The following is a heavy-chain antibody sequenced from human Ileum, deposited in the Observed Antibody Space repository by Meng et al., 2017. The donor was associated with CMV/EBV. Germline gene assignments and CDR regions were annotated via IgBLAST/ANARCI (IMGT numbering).Heavy chain of an antibody. CDR2: ISGSGGST. V-gene: IGHV3-23*01. J-gene: IGHJ6*02. Sequence: GESLKISCAASGFTFSSYSMNWVRQAPGKGLEWVSAISGSGGSTYYADSVKGRFTISRDNSKNTLYLQMNSLRAEDTAVYYCAKDQGQLERRVGGFRYYYYYGMDVWGQGTTVTVSS. CDR1: GFTFSSYS. D-gene: IGHD1-1*01. CDR3: AKDQGQLERRVGGFRYYYYYGMDV.